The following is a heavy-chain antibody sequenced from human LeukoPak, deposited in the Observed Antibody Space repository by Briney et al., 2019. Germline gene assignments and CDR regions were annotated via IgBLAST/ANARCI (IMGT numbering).Heavy chain of an antibody. CDR2: IYWDDDK. V-gene: IGHV2-5*02. D-gene: IGHD6-13*01. Sequence: KSGPTLVKPTQTLTLTCTFSGFSLSTSGVGVGWIRQPPGKAPEWLALIYWDDDKRYSPSLKSRLTITKDTSKNQVVLTMTNMDPVDTATYYCAHRGPYSSSWYDFDYWGQGTLVTVSS. J-gene: IGHJ4*02. CDR3: AHRGPYSSSWYDFDY. CDR1: GFSLSTSGVG.